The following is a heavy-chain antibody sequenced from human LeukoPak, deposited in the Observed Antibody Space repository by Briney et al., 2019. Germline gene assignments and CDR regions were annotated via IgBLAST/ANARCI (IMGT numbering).Heavy chain of an antibody. J-gene: IGHJ5*02. V-gene: IGHV1-69*04. D-gene: IGHD1-20*01. Sequence: GSSVKVSCKASGGTLSSYAISWVRQAPGQGLEWMGRIIPIFGIANYAQKFQGRVTITADKSTSTAYMELSSLRSEDTAVYYCARDPNNWNPNWFDPWGQGTLVTVSS. CDR3: ARDPNNWNPNWFDP. CDR1: GGTLSSYA. CDR2: IIPIFGIA.